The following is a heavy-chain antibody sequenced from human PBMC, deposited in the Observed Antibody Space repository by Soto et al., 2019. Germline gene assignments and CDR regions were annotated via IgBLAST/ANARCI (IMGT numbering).Heavy chain of an antibody. CDR2: SSGSGGST. CDR3: SRAGVNWSRRRYYYGMDV. V-gene: IGHV3-23*01. CDR1: TFTFSSYA. Sequence: PGGSLRPSCAASTFTFSSYAMSWVRQLPGEGLEWVAASSGSGGSTYYADSVKGRFNISRDNCEITLYLQMTAQTGEDTAVYYCSRAGVNWSRRRYYYGMDVWGQGTTVTVSS. D-gene: IGHD1-20*01. J-gene: IGHJ6*02.